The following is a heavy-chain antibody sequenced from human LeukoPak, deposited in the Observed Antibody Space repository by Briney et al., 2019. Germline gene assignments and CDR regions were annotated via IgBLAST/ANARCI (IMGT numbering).Heavy chain of an antibody. D-gene: IGHD1-26*01. CDR2: INNSGNTI. CDR3: ASGAQSDY. J-gene: IGHJ4*02. CDR1: GFTFSTYE. Sequence: GGSLRPSCAASGFTFSTYEMNWVRQAPGKGLEWVSSINNSGNTIYYADSVKGRFTISRDNSKNSLYLQMNSLRAEDTAVYYCASGAQSDYWGQGTLVTVSS. V-gene: IGHV3-48*03.